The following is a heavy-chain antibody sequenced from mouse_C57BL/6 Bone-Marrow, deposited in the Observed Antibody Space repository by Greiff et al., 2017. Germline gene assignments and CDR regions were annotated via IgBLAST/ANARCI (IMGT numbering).Heavy chain of an antibody. CDR3: ARKEAYPFYAMDY. J-gene: IGHJ4*01. CDR1: GYTFTSYW. V-gene: IGHV1-53*01. Sequence: QVQLKQPGTELVKPGASVKLSCKASGYTFTSYWMHWVKQRPGQGLEWIGNINPSNGGTNYNEKFKSKATLTVDKSSRTAYMQLSSLTSEVSAVYYCARKEAYPFYAMDYWGQGTSVTVSS. D-gene: IGHD2-10*01. CDR2: INPSNGGT.